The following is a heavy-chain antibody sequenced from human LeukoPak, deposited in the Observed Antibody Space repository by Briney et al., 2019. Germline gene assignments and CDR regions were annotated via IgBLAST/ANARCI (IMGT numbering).Heavy chain of an antibody. CDR1: GGSISSYY. J-gene: IGHJ6*03. V-gene: IGHV4-4*07. CDR2: IYTSGST. D-gene: IGHD2-2*01. CDR3: ARTAHYCSSTSCPGYYYYYYMDV. Sequence: PSETLSLTCTVSGGSISSYYWSWIRQPAGTGLEWIGRIYTSGSTNYNPSLKSRVTISVDTSKNQFSLKLSSVTAADTAVYYCARTAHYCSSTSCPGYYYYYYMDVWGKGTTVTVSS.